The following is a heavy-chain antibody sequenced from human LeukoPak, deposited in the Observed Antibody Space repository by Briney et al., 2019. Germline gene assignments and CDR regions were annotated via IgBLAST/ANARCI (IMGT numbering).Heavy chain of an antibody. CDR2: ISAYNGNT. V-gene: IGHV1-18*01. J-gene: IGHJ6*03. Sequence: ASVKVSCKASGYTFTSYGISWVRQAPGQGLEWMGWISAYNGNTNYAQKFQGRVTMTRNTSISTAYMELSSLRSEDTAVYYCVKGNYDILTGYYRYYYYYYMDVWGKGTTVTISS. CDR1: GYTFTSYG. D-gene: IGHD3-9*01. CDR3: VKGNYDILTGYYRYYYYYYMDV.